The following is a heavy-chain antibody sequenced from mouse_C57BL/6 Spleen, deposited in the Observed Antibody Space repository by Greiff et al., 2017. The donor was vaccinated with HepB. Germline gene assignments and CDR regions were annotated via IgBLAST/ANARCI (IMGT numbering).Heavy chain of an antibody. V-gene: IGHV1-15*01. CDR2: IDPETGGT. J-gene: IGHJ4*01. Sequence: VQLQQSGAELVRPGASVTLSCKASGYTFTDYEMHWVKQTPVHGLEWIGAIDPETGGTAYNQKFKGKAILTADKSSSTAYMELRSLTSEDSAVYYCTRKEELTGTYYYAMGYWGQGTSVTVSS. CDR1: GYTFTDYE. D-gene: IGHD4-1*01. CDR3: TRKEELTGTYYYAMGY.